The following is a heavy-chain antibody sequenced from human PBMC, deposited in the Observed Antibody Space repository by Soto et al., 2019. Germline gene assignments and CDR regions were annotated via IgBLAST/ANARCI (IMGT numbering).Heavy chain of an antibody. J-gene: IGHJ4*02. CDR1: GLPFSSHA. CDR2: ISISGGNT. V-gene: IGHV3-23*01. D-gene: IGHD2-15*01. Sequence: GGSLRLSCAASGLPFSSHAMSWVRQAPGKRLEWVSSISISGGNTYYADSVRGRFTISRDNSKNTLYLHMNSLTAGDTAIYYCAKADCSEIYCYVLDYWGQGTLVTVSS. CDR3: AKADCSEIYCYVLDY.